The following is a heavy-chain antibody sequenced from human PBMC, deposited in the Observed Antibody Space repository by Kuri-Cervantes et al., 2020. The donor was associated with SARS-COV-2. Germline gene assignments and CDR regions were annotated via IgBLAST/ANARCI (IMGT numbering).Heavy chain of an antibody. CDR2: ISSNGGST. V-gene: IGHV3-64*01. Sequence: GGSLRLSCAASGFTFSSYAMHWVRQAPGKGLEYVSAISSNGGSTYYANSVKGRFTISRDNSKTTLNLQMNSLRTEDTALYYCAKDGAVPYWGQGTLVTVSS. J-gene: IGHJ4*02. CDR1: GFTFSSYA. D-gene: IGHD1-26*01. CDR3: AKDGAVPY.